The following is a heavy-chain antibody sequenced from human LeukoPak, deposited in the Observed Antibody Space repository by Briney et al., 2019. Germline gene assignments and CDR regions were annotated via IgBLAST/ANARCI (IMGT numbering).Heavy chain of an antibody. CDR2: IIPIFGTA. Sequence: GASVKVSCKASGGTFISYAISWVGQAPGQGGEGMGGIIPIFGTANYAQKFQGRVPITADESTSTAYMELSSLRSEDTAVYYCAREYYDILTGYYNDYWGQGTLVTVSS. CDR1: GGTFISYA. V-gene: IGHV1-69*13. D-gene: IGHD3-9*01. J-gene: IGHJ4*02. CDR3: AREYYDILTGYYNDY.